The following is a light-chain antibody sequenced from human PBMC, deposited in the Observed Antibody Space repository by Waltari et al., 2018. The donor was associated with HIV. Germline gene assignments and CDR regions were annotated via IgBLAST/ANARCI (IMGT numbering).Light chain of an antibody. CDR2: KAS. CDR3: QQYKSDYMYA. J-gene: IGKJ2*01. CDR1: QSLYTW. V-gene: IGKV1-5*03. Sequence: DIQVTQSPSTLPASVGDRITITCRTTQSLYTWLAWYQQKPGKAPKLLIYKASRLESGVPSRFSGGGSGTEFTLTISSLQPEDFATYYCQQYKSDYMYAFGLGTKLEIK.